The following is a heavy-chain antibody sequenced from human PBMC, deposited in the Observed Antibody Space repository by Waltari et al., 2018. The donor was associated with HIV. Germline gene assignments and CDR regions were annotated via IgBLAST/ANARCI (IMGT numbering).Heavy chain of an antibody. CDR1: GFTFTGYY. CDR2: INPNSGGT. D-gene: IGHD5-18*01. Sequence: QVQLAQSGAEVKNPGASVKVSCKASGFTFTGYYMHWVRQAPGQGLEWMGRINPNSGGTNYAQKFQGRVTMTRDTSISTAYMELSRLRSDDTAVYYCAREGGQLWFPSLDFDYWGQGTLVTVSS. J-gene: IGHJ4*02. V-gene: IGHV1-2*06. CDR3: AREGGQLWFPSLDFDY.